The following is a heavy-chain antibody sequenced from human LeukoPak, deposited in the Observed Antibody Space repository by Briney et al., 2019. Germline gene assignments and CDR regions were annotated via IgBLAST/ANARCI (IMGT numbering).Heavy chain of an antibody. Sequence: PSETLSLTCTVSGGSISSSSYYWGWIRQPPGKGLEWIGSIHYSGSTYYNPSLKSRVTISVDTSKNQFSLKLSSVTAADTAVYYCARHAFYGDYVNYWGQGTLVTVSS. V-gene: IGHV4-39*01. D-gene: IGHD4-17*01. CDR1: GGSISSSSYY. J-gene: IGHJ4*02. CDR3: ARHAFYGDYVNY. CDR2: IHYSGST.